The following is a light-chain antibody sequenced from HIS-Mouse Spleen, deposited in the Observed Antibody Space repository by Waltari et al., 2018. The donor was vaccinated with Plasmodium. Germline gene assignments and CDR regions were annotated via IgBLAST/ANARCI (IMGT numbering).Light chain of an antibody. CDR1: KLGDKY. V-gene: IGLV3-1*01. CDR3: QAWDSSTVV. J-gene: IGLJ2*01. Sequence: SYELTQPPSVSVSTGQTASITCSGDKLGDKYACWSQQKPGQSPVLVIYQDSKRPSGIPERFSGSNSGNTATLTISGTQAMDEADYYCQAWDSSTVVFGGGTKLTVL. CDR2: QDS.